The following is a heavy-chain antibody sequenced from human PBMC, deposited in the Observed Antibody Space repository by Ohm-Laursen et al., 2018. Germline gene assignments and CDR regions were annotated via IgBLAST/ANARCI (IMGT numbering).Heavy chain of an antibody. CDR3: APLGTGNDY. CDR2: ISGSGERT. CDR1: GFTFSSYG. J-gene: IGHJ4*02. Sequence: SLRLSCAPSGFTFSSYGMSWVRQAPGKGLEWVSGISGSGERTYYADPVKGRFTISRDNAKNTLYLQMNSLRAEDTAVYYCAPLGTGNDYWGQGTLVTVSS. V-gene: IGHV3-23*01. D-gene: IGHD1-1*01.